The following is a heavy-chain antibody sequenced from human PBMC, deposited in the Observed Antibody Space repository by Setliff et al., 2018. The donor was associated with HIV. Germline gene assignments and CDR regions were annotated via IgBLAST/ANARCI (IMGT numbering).Heavy chain of an antibody. V-gene: IGHV3-7*02. Sequence: GGSLRLSCAASGFSISDFWMSWVRQAPGKGLEWVANIKEDGSEQYYMDSVKGRFTISRDNAKNSLYVQMNSLRAEDTALYYCLVAVEEDVWGKGTTVTVSS. CDR1: GFSISDFW. CDR2: IKEDGSEQ. CDR3: LVAVEEDV. J-gene: IGHJ6*04. D-gene: IGHD5-12*01.